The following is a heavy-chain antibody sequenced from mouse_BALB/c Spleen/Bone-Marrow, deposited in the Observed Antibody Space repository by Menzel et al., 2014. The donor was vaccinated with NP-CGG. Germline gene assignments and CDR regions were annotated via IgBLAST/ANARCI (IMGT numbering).Heavy chain of an antibody. CDR3: VIHDYAYPMAY. CDR2: ISSKSTNYTT. CDR1: GFTFNIYA. D-gene: IGHD2-4*01. Sequence: DVQLVESGGGLVQPKRSLKLACAASGFTFNIYAMNWVRQAPRKGLEWVARISSKSTNYTTCYADSVKDRFTISSDDSQSMLYLQMNSLKTEDTDIYYCVIHDYAYPMAYRGRGASVTVSS. J-gene: IGHJ4*01. V-gene: IGHV10-1*02.